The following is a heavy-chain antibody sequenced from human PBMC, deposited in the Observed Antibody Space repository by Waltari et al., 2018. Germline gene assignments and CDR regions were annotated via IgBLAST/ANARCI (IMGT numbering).Heavy chain of an antibody. J-gene: IGHJ4*02. CDR3: ARQSGGRLLWDY. CDR2: MSHSGAL. D-gene: IGHD2-21*02. CDR1: GGSVSRDY. V-gene: IGHV4-59*02. Sequence: QVQLQESGPGLLNPSETLSLPCSVSGGSVSRDYWSWIRQPPGKGLEFISYMSHSGALIKNPSLKSRVTISLDTSKNQFSLNLDSVTAADTAVYYCARQSGGRLLWDYWGQGTLVVVSS.